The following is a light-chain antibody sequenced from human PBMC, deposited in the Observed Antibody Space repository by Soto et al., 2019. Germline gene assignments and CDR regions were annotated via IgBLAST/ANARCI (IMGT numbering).Light chain of an antibody. CDR2: TNN. CDR1: SSNIGSNT. Sequence: QSVLTQSPSASGTPGQRVTISCSGSSSNIGSNTVNWYQQFPGTAPKLLMYTNNQRPSVVPDRFSGSKSGTSASLAISGLESDDEADYYCAAWDDSLNGVVFGGGTKLTVL. CDR3: AAWDDSLNGVV. J-gene: IGLJ2*01. V-gene: IGLV1-44*01.